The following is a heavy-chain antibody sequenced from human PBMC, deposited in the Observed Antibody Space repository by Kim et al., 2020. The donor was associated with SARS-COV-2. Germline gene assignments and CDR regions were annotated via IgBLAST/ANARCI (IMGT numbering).Heavy chain of an antibody. V-gene: IGHV4-34*01. D-gene: IGHD2-15*01. CDR2: INHSGST. CDR1: GGSFSGYY. CDR3: ARVVVVAATRGYDY. Sequence: SETLSLTCAVYGGSFSGYYWSWIRQPPGKGLEWIGEINHSGSTNYNPSLKSRVTISVDTSKNQFSLKLSSVTAADTAVYYCARVVVVAATRGYDYWGQGTLVTVSS. J-gene: IGHJ4*02.